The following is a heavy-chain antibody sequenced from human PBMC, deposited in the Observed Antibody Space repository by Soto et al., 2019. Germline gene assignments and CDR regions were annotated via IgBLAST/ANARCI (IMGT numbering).Heavy chain of an antibody. Sequence: GASVKVSCKASGGTFSSDAISWVRQAPGQGLEWMGGIILIYGTTDYAQKFKGRVTITADKSTSTAYMELSGLTSEDTAMYYCTRNRDYTWIQVPVLADWFDPWGQGTLVTVSS. J-gene: IGHJ5*02. D-gene: IGHD5-18*01. CDR2: IILIYGTT. V-gene: IGHV1-69*06. CDR3: TRNRDYTWIQVPVLADWFDP. CDR1: GGTFSSDA.